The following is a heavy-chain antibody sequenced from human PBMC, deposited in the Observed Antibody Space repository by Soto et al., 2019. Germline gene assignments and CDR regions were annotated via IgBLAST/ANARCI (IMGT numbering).Heavy chain of an antibody. CDR3: ARGIEMARIGWFDP. J-gene: IGHJ5*02. CDR1: GYRFTSFW. V-gene: IGHV5-51*01. Sequence: GESLKISCKGSGYRFTSFWHGWVPQMPGKGPERLGIIYPGDADSRYTPSFQGEGTMSANKSISTAYLQWSSLKASDTAIYYCARGIEMARIGWFDPWGQGTLVTVSS. CDR2: IYPGDADS. D-gene: IGHD5-12*01.